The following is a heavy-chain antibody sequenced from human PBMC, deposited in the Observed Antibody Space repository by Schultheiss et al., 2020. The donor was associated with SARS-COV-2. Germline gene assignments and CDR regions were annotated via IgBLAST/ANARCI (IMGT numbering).Heavy chain of an antibody. V-gene: IGHV1-2*02. CDR3: VRDLAAAGTGWFDP. CDR2: INPNSGGT. J-gene: IGHJ5*02. D-gene: IGHD6-13*01. Sequence: ASVKVSCRASGYTFNIYGVTWVRQAPGQGLEWMGWINPNSGGTNYAQKFQGRVTMTRNTSISTAYMELRSLRSDDTAVYYCVRDLAAAGTGWFDPWGQGSLGTVSS. CDR1: GYTFNIYG.